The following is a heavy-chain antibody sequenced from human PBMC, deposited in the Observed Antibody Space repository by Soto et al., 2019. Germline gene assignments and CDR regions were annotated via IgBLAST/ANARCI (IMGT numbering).Heavy chain of an antibody. CDR3: AKDRRWYSSSWSYPRNNWFDP. J-gene: IGHJ5*02. D-gene: IGHD6-13*01. V-gene: IGHV3-23*01. CDR1: GFTFSSYA. Sequence: GGSLRLSCAASGFTFSSYAMSWVRQAPGKGLEWVSAISGSGGSTYYADSVKGRFTISRDNSKNTLYLQMNSLRAEDTAVYYCAKDRRWYSSSWSYPRNNWFDPWGQGTLVTVSS. CDR2: ISGSGGST.